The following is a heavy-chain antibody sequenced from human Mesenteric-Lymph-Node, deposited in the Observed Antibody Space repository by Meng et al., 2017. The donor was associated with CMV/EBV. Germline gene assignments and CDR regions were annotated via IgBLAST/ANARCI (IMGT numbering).Heavy chain of an antibody. CDR1: GFTFSSYG. Sequence: GGPLRLSCAASGFTFSSYGMHWVRQAPGKGLEWVAFIRYDGSNKYYADSVKGRFTISRDNSKNTLYLQMNSLRAEDTAVYYCAKVIRLTTYYYYGMDVWGQGTTVTVSS. CDR3: AKVIRLTTYYYYGMDV. J-gene: IGHJ6*02. CDR2: IRYDGSNK. D-gene: IGHD1-14*01. V-gene: IGHV3-30*02.